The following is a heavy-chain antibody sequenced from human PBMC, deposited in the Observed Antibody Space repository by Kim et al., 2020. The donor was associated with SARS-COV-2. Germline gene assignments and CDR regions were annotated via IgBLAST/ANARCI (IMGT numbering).Heavy chain of an antibody. V-gene: IGHV4-39*01. CDR1: GGSISSSSYY. Sequence: SETLSLTCTVSGGSISSSSYYWGWIRQPPGKGLEWIGSIYYSGSTYYNPSLKSRVTISVDTSKNQFSLKLSSVTAADTAVYYCATDGRYCGLAYECNWFDPWGQGTLVTVSS. CDR2: IYYSGST. CDR3: ATDGRYCGLAYECNWFDP. D-gene: IGHD2-21*01. J-gene: IGHJ5*02.